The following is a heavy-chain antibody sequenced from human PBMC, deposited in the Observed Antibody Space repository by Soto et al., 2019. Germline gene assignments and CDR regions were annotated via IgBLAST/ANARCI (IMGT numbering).Heavy chain of an antibody. J-gene: IGHJ6*02. V-gene: IGHV1-18*01. D-gene: IGHD1-7*01. CDR1: GYTFTSYG. Sequence: RASVKVSCKASGYTFTSYGISWVRQAPGQGLEWMGWISAYNGNTNYAQKLQGRVTMTTDTSTSTAYMELRSLRSDDTAVYYCARAGNYWITGTTMYYYYYGMDVWGQGTTVTVSS. CDR3: ARAGNYWITGTTMYYYYYGMDV. CDR2: ISAYNGNT.